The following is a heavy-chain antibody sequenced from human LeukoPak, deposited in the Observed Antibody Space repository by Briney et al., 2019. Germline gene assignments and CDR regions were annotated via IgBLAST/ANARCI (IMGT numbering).Heavy chain of an antibody. CDR2: IIPIFGTA. D-gene: IGHD5-18*01. CDR1: GGTFSSYA. V-gene: IGHV1-69*13. Sequence: SVKVSCKASGGTFSSYAISWVRQAPGQGLEWMGGIIPIFGTANYAQKFQGRVTITADESTSTAYMELSSLRSEDTAVYYCARGADTAMVLDYWGQGTLVTVSS. CDR3: ARGADTAMVLDY. J-gene: IGHJ4*02.